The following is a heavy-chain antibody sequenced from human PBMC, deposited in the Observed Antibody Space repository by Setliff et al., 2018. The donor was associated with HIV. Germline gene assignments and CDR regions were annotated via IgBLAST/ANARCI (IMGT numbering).Heavy chain of an antibody. CDR1: GGSLSSGFYY. Sequence: SETLSLTCTVSGGSLSSGFYYWSWIRQPAGKGLEWIGHIFTTGSTNYNPSLKSRVTISLDTSKNQFSLKLSSVTAADTAVYYCARDASGVVTAIGDCGQGTLVTVSS. J-gene: IGHJ4*02. CDR2: IFTTGST. CDR3: ARDASGVVTAIGD. D-gene: IGHD2-21*02. V-gene: IGHV4-61*09.